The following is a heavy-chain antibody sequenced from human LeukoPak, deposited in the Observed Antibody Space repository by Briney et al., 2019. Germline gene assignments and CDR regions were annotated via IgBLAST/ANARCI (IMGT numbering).Heavy chain of an antibody. CDR1: GGSISSGDYY. J-gene: IGHJ5*02. CDR2: IYYSGST. Sequence: SETLSLTCTVSGGSISSGDYYWSWIRQPPGKGLEWIGYIYYSGSTYYNPSLKSRVTISVDTSKNQFSLKLSSVTAADTAVYYCARDLAARPDNWFDPWGQGTLVTVSS. D-gene: IGHD6-6*01. V-gene: IGHV4-30-4*01. CDR3: ARDLAARPDNWFDP.